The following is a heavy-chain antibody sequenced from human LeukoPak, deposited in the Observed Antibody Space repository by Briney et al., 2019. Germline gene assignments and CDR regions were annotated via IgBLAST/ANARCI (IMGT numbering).Heavy chain of an antibody. CDR3: ARHLSGYYLFYFDY. CDR2: IYYSGST. J-gene: IGHJ4*02. V-gene: IGHV4-59*08. CDR1: GGSISSYY. Sequence: SETLSLTCTVSGGSISSYYWSWIRQPPGKGLEWIGYIYYSGSTNYNPSLKSRVTISVDTSKNQFSLKLSSVTAADTAVYYCARHLSGYYLFYFDYWGQGTLVTVSS. D-gene: IGHD3-22*01.